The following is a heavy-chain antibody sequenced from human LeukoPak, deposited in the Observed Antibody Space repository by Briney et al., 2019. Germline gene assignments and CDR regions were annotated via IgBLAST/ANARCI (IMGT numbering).Heavy chain of an antibody. CDR1: GFTFSSYA. CDR3: AKEDCSGGSCYSYYYMDV. Sequence: GGSLRLSCAASGFTFSSYAMSWVRQAPGKGLEWVAVIWYDGSNKYYADSVKGRFTISRDNSKNTLYLQMNSLRAEDTAVYYCAKEDCSGGSCYSYYYMDVWGKGTTVTVSS. CDR2: IWYDGSNK. V-gene: IGHV3-33*06. D-gene: IGHD2-15*01. J-gene: IGHJ6*03.